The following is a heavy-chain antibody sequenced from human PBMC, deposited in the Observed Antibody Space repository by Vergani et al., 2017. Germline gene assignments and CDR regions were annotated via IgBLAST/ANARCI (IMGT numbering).Heavy chain of an antibody. V-gene: IGHV3-53*01. D-gene: IGHD6-19*01. CDR3: AKGSRYLNIAVAGV. J-gene: IGHJ4*02. CDR1: GFTVSSNY. Sequence: EVQLVESGGGLIQPGGSLRLSCAASGFTVSSNYMSWVRQAPGKGLEWVSVIYSGGSTYYADSVKGRFTISRDNSKNTLYLQMNSLRAEDTAVYYCAKGSRYLNIAVAGVWGQGTLVTVSS. CDR2: IYSGGST.